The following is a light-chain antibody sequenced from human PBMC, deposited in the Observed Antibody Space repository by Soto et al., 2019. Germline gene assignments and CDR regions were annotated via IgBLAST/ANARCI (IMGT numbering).Light chain of an antibody. CDR3: QQADSFPLT. CDR2: ATS. V-gene: IGKV1D-12*01. CDR1: QDINNW. Sequence: DIQMTQSPSSVSASVGDRVFITCRASQDINNWLAWYQQKPGKAPKLLIYATSRLQSGVPSRFSRSASGTDFSLTISSLQPEDFATYYCQQADSFPLTFGGGTKVEIK. J-gene: IGKJ4*01.